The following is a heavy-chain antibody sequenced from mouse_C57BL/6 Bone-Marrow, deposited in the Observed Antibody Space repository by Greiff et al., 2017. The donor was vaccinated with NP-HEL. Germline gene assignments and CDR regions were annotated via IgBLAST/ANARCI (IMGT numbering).Heavy chain of an antibody. J-gene: IGHJ2*01. V-gene: IGHV14-4*01. D-gene: IGHD1-1*01. Sequence: EVQRVESGAELVRPGASVKLSCTASGFNIKDDYMHWVKQRPEQGLEWIGWIDPENGDTEYASKFQGKATITADTSSNTAYLQLSSLTSEDTAVYYCTITTVVAPYYFDYWGQGTTLTVSS. CDR2: IDPENGDT. CDR1: GFNIKDDY. CDR3: TITTVVAPYYFDY.